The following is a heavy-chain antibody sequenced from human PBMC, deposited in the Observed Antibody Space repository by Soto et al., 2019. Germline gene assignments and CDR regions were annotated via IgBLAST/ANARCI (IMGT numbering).Heavy chain of an antibody. CDR3: MKSGGEAELLILDY. J-gene: IGHJ4*02. CDR2: ISAYNGNT. Sequence: QVQVMQSGAEVKKPGDSVKVSCKTSGYIFSDYGINWVRQAPGQGLEWMGWISAYNGNTKYAQKVQGRVTLTTDTSTNTVYMELRNLRSDDTAVYYCMKSGGEAELLILDYWGQGTRVTVS. D-gene: IGHD1-7*01. CDR1: GYIFSDYG. V-gene: IGHV1-18*04.